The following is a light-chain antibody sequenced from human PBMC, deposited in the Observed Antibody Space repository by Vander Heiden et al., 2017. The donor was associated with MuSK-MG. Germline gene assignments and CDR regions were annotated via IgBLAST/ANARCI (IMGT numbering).Light chain of an antibody. Sequence: DIVMTQSPDSLAVALGERATINCKSSQSLFYTSKNKDYLAWYQQKPGQPPRVLISWASTRESGVPDRFSGSGSGTDFTLTISSLQAEDVAVYYCQQDYSHPQTFGPRSKVEIK. CDR1: QSLFYTSKNKDY. V-gene: IGKV4-1*01. J-gene: IGKJ1*01. CDR2: WAS. CDR3: QQDYSHPQT.